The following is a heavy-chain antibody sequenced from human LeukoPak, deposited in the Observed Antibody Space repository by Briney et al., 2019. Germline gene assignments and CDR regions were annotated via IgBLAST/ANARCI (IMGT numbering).Heavy chain of an antibody. V-gene: IGHV1-2*02. CDR3: ARRAVAGTGLDY. CDR1: GYTFTGYY. Sequence: ASVKVSCKASGYTFTGYYMHWVRQAPGQGLEWMGWINPNSGGTNYAQKFQGRFTMTRDTSISAAYMELSRLRSDDTAVYYCARRAVAGTGLDYWGQGTLVTVSS. J-gene: IGHJ4*02. D-gene: IGHD6-19*01. CDR2: INPNSGGT.